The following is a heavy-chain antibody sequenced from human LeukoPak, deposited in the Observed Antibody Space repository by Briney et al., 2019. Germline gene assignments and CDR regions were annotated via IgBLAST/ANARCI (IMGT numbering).Heavy chain of an antibody. CDR1: GFTFSSYA. Sequence: PGGSLRLSCAASGFTFSSYAMSWVRQAPGKGLEWVSAISGSGGSTYYADSVKGRFTISRDNSKNTEYLQMNSLRAEDTAVYYCAKSELWFGAFSHWAQGTPVTVSS. V-gene: IGHV3-23*01. CDR2: ISGSGGST. J-gene: IGHJ1*01. CDR3: AKSELWFGAFSH. D-gene: IGHD3-10*01.